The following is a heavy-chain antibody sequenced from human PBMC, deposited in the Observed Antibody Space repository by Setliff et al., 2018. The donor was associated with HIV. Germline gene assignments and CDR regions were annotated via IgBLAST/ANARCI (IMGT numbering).Heavy chain of an antibody. V-gene: IGHV4-31*03. Sequence: ASETLSLTCTVSGGSISSGGYYWSWIRQHPGKGLEWIGYIYYSGSTYFNPSLKSRVTISVDTSKNQFSLKLSSVTAADTAVYHCARLANWAYYFDYWGQGTLVTVS. CDR1: GGSISSGGYY. J-gene: IGHJ4*02. CDR3: ARLANWAYYFDY. D-gene: IGHD7-27*01. CDR2: IYYSGST.